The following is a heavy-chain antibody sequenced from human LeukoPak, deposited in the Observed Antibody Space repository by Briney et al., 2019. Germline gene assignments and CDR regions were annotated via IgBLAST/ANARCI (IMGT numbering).Heavy chain of an antibody. V-gene: IGHV3-23*01. D-gene: IGHD6-13*01. CDR1: GFTFSSYA. J-gene: IGHJ4*02. CDR3: AKDLQPAAGIFPPRGNFDY. Sequence: GSLRLSCAASGFTFSSYAMSWVRQAPGKGLEWVSAISGSGGSTYYADSVKGRFTISRDNSKNTLYLQMNSLRAEDTAVYYCAKDLQPAAGIFPPRGNFDYWGQGTLVTVSS. CDR2: ISGSGGST.